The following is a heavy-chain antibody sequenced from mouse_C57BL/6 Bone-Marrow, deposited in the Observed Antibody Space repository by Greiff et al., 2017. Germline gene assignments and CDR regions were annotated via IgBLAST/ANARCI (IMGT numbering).Heavy chain of an antibody. V-gene: IGHV5-4*01. Sequence: EVQRVESGGGLVQPGGSLKLSCAASGFTFSSYALSWVRQTPEKRLEWVAPISYDGSYTYYPDNVKGRFTFSREKAKNNMDLHMNHLKSEDTDIGICASDSPYYVFDYWGQGTTVTVSS. D-gene: IGHD1-1*01. CDR3: ASDSPYYVFDY. CDR2: ISYDGSYT. CDR1: GFTFSSYA. J-gene: IGHJ2*01.